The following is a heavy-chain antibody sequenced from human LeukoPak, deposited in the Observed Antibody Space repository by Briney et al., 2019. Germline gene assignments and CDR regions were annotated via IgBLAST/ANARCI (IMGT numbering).Heavy chain of an antibody. CDR1: GGSISSGGYY. CDR3: ARGTRGDYDYYFDY. CDR2: IYYSGST. D-gene: IGHD4-17*01. J-gene: IGHJ4*02. Sequence: SETLSLTCTVSGGSISSGGYYWRWIRQHPGKGLEWIVYIYYSGSTYYNPSLKSRVTISVDTSKNQFSLKLSSVTAADTAVYYCARGTRGDYDYYFDYWGQGTLVTVSS. V-gene: IGHV4-31*03.